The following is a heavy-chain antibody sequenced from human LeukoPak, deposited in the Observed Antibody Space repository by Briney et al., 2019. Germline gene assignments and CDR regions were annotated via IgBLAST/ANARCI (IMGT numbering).Heavy chain of an antibody. CDR1: GYTFTGYY. CDR3: ARGYCSGGSCPFDY. V-gene: IGHV1-2*02. D-gene: IGHD2-15*01. J-gene: IGHJ4*02. Sequence: GASVNVSCKASGYTFTGYYLHWVPQAPGQGLEWMAWINPNSGGTNYAQNFQGRVTMTRDTSISTAYMELSRLRSDDTAVYYCARGYCSGGSCPFDYWGQGTLVTVTS. CDR2: INPNSGGT.